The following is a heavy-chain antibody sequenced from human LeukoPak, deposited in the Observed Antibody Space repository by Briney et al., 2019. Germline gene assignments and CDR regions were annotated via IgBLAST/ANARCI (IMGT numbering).Heavy chain of an antibody. J-gene: IGHJ4*02. V-gene: IGHV4-38-2*02. CDR1: GYSISSGYY. D-gene: IGHD3-10*01. CDR3: AGGGYYYGSGSY. Sequence: SETLSLTCTVSGYSISSGYYWGWIRQPPGKGLEWIGSIYHSGSTYYNPSLKSRVTISVDTSKNQFSLKLSSVTAADTAVYYCAGGGYYYGSGSYWGQGTLVTVSS. CDR2: IYHSGST.